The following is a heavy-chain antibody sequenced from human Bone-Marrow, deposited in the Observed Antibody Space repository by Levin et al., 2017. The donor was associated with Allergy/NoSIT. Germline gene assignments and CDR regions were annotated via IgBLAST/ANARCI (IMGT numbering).Heavy chain of an antibody. CDR3: ARWKFGSGYYYFDY. CDR1: GYSISSNNW. CDR2: IYHSGNT. V-gene: IGHV4-28*01. D-gene: IGHD3-22*01. Sequence: SETLSLTCAVSGYSISSNNWWGWIRQPPGKGLEWIGYIYHSGNTYYNPSLRSRVTMSVDRSKNQFSLKLSSVTAVDTAVYYCARWKFGSGYYYFDYWGQGTLVTVSS. J-gene: IGHJ4*02.